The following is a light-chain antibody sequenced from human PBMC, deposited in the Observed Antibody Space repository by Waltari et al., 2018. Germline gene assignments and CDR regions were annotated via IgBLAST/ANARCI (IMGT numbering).Light chain of an antibody. V-gene: IGLV2-23*02. CDR2: DLT. CDR1: TSDIGAYNY. CDR3: CSYADSRGV. Sequence: QSALTQPASVSVSPGQSITLSCTGTTSDIGAYNYVSWYQLHPGKVPKLIIYDLTKRPSGVSQRFSGSKSGNTASLTISGLQAEDEADYYCCSYADSRGVFGGGTTLTVL. J-gene: IGLJ2*01.